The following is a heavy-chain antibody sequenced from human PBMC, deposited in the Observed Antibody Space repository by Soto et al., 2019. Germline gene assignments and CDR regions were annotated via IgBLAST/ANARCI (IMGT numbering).Heavy chain of an antibody. CDR3: ATLPAAMMADAFDI. Sequence: PGGSLRLSCAASGFTFSSYSMNWVRQAPGKGLEWVSSISSSSSYIYYADSVKGRFTISRDNAKNSLYLQMNSLRAEDTAVYYWATLPAAMMADAFDIWGQGTMVTVSS. CDR2: ISSSSSYI. D-gene: IGHD2-2*01. V-gene: IGHV3-21*01. CDR1: GFTFSSYS. J-gene: IGHJ3*02.